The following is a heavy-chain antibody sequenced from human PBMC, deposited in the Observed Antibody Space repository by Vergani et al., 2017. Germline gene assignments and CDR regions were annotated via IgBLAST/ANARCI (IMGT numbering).Heavy chain of an antibody. CDR1: GYTFTSYD. CDR3: ARIQMVAAEAGIDY. Sequence: QVQLVQSGAEVKKPGASVKVSCKASGYTFTSYDINWVRQAPGQGLEWMGIINPSGGSTSYAQKFQGRVTMTRDTSTSTVYMELSSLRSEDTAVYYCARIQMVAAEAGIDYWGQGTLVTVSS. D-gene: IGHD2-15*01. J-gene: IGHJ4*02. CDR2: INPSGGST. V-gene: IGHV1-46*01.